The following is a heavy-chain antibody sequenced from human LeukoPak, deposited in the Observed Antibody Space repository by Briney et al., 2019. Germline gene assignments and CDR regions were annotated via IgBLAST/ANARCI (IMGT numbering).Heavy chain of an antibody. CDR2: VNKDGSEK. J-gene: IGHJ6*02. CDR3: ARNNDMDV. CDR1: GFILSNHW. Sequence: GSSLRLSCAASGFILSNHWMTWVRQAPGKGPEWVANVNKDGSEKYYMDSVKGRFTISRDTAKNSLYLQMNNLRAEDTALYYCARNNDMDVWGQGTTVIVS. D-gene: IGHD1/OR15-1a*01. V-gene: IGHV3-7*03.